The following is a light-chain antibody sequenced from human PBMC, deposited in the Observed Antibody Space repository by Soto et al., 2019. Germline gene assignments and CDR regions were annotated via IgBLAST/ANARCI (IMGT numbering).Light chain of an antibody. V-gene: IGKV3-20*01. CDR2: GAS. Sequence: EIVLTQSPGTLSLSPWERIPLSCRASESVTSAYLAWYQQKRGQAPRLLIYGASNRGTGIPDRFSGSGSGTDFTLTISRLEPEDYAVYYCQQYGSSPPSVTFGQGTRLEI. J-gene: IGKJ5*01. CDR3: QQYGSSPPSVT. CDR1: ESVTSAY.